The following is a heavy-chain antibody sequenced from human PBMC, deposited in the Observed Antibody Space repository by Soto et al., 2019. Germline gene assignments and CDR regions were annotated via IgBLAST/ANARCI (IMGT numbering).Heavy chain of an antibody. J-gene: IGHJ4*02. CDR3: AKDFYGYYGSGSYFTTGDFDY. V-gene: IGHV3-23*01. Sequence: EVQLLESGGGLVQPGGSLRLSCAASGFTFSSYAMSWVRQAPGKGLEWVSAISGSGGSTYYADSVKGRFTISRDNSKNTLYLQMNSLRAEDTAVYYCAKDFYGYYGSGSYFTTGDFDYWGQGTLVTVSS. CDR2: ISGSGGST. CDR1: GFTFSSYA. D-gene: IGHD3-10*01.